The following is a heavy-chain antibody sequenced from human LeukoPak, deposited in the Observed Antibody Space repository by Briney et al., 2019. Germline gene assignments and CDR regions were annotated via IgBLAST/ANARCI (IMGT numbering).Heavy chain of an antibody. J-gene: IGHJ3*02. Sequence: PSETLSLTCTVSGGSISSYYWSWIRQPPGKGLEWIGYIYYSGSTNYNPSLKSRVTISVDTSKNQFSLKLSSVTAADTAVYYCARHSAYLDAFDIWGQGTMVTVSS. CDR3: ARHSAYLDAFDI. V-gene: IGHV4-59*08. CDR1: GGSISSYY. D-gene: IGHD3-16*01. CDR2: IYYSGST.